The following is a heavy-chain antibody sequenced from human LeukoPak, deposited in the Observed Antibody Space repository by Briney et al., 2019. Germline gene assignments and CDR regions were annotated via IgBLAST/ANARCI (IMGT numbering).Heavy chain of an antibody. Sequence: GGSLRLSCAASGFTVSSNYMNWVRQAPGKGLEWVSVIYSGGTTYYADSVKGRFTIFRDNSKNTLFLQMNSLRAEDTAVYYCAKDRDDILTGYYYGMDVWGQGTTVTVSS. CDR3: AKDRDDILTGYYYGMDV. D-gene: IGHD3-9*01. V-gene: IGHV3-66*01. CDR2: IYSGGTT. J-gene: IGHJ6*02. CDR1: GFTVSSNY.